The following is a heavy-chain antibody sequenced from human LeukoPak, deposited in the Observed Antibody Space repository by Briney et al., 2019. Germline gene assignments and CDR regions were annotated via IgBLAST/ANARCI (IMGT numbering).Heavy chain of an antibody. CDR1: GFTFDDYA. J-gene: IGHJ4*02. D-gene: IGHD3-22*01. Sequence: GGSLRLSCAASGFTFDDYAMHWVRQAPGKGLEWVSGISWNSGSIGYADSVKGRFTISRDNAKNSLYLQMNSLRAEDMALYYCAKGGHYYDSSGHFDYWGQGTLVTVSS. CDR3: AKGGHYYDSSGHFDY. CDR2: ISWNSGSI. V-gene: IGHV3-9*03.